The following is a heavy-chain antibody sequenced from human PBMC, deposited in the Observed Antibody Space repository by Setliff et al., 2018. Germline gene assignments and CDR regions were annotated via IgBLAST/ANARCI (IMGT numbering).Heavy chain of an antibody. D-gene: IGHD6-6*01. CDR3: ARGQATSSRSSLVY. CDR2: IYHSGGT. J-gene: IGHJ4*02. V-gene: IGHV4-61*10. CDR1: GESIDSVATGNHY. Sequence: SETLSLTCIVSGESIDSVATGNHYWNWIRQPVGKGLEWIGYIYHSGGTSYNPSLKSRVTISVDTSKNQFSLNLSSVTAADTAVYYCARGQATSSRSSLVYWGQGILVTVSS.